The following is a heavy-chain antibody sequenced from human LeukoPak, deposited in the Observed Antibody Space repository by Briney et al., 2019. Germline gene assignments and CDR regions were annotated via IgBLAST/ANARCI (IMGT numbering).Heavy chain of an antibody. CDR3: ARDGGSAWYNY. Sequence: SETLSLTCTVSGASISSYYWTWIRQPAGKGLKWSGRINPGGSTNYNPSPKTQATVSVATTKNQFSLKLSSVTAADTADYYCARDGGSAWYNYWGQGTLVTVSS. J-gene: IGHJ4*02. CDR1: GASISSYY. CDR2: INPGGST. D-gene: IGHD6-19*01. V-gene: IGHV4-4*07.